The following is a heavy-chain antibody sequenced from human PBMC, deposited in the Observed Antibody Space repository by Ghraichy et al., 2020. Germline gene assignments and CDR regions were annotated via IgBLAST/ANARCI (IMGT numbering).Heavy chain of an antibody. D-gene: IGHD3-16*02. CDR1: GYTFTSYG. V-gene: IGHV1-18*04. CDR3: ARNGLRLGELSPLGGMDV. Sequence: ASVKVSCKASGYTFTSYGISWVRQAPGQGLEWMGWISAYNGNTNYAQKLQGRVTMTTDTSTSTAYMELRSLRSDDTAVYYCARNGLRLGELSPLGGMDVWGQGTTVTVSS. CDR2: ISAYNGNT. J-gene: IGHJ6*02.